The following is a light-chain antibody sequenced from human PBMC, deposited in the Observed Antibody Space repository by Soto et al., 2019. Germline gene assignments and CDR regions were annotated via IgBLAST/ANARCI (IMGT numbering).Light chain of an antibody. J-gene: IGKJ1*01. CDR3: MQTLQTRT. V-gene: IGKV2-28*01. CDR2: MGS. CDR1: QSLVHSNGYNY. Sequence: DIVVTQSPLFLPVTPGEPASISCRSSQSLVHSNGYNYVDWYLQKPGQSPQVLIYMGSNRASGVPDRFSGSGSGTDFTLRISRVEAEDVGGYYCMQTLQTRTFGQGTTVDI.